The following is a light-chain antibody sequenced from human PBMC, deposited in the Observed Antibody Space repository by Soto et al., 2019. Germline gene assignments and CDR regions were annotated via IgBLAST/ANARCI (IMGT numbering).Light chain of an antibody. V-gene: IGKV1-12*01. CDR3: QQANSFPRT. Sequence: DIQLTQSPSSLSASLGDRVTITCQASQDIDNFLNWYQHKPGAAPKLLIYAASSLQSGVPSRFSGSGSGTHFTLTISSLQPEDFATYYCQQANSFPRTFGQGTKVDIK. J-gene: IGKJ1*01. CDR2: AAS. CDR1: QDIDNF.